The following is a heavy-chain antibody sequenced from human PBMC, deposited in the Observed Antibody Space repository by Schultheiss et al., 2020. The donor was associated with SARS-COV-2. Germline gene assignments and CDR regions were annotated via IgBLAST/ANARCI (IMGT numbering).Heavy chain of an antibody. V-gene: IGHV3-11*04. CDR3: AREGLITYYYYYGMDV. J-gene: IGHJ6*02. D-gene: IGHD3-22*01. CDR1: GFTFSDYY. CDR2: ISSSGSTI. Sequence: GESLKISCAASGFTFSDYYMSWIRQAPGKGLEWVSYISSSGSTIYYADSVKGRFTISRDNAKNSLYLQMNSLRAEDTAVYYCAREGLITYYYYYGMDVWGQGTTVTVSS.